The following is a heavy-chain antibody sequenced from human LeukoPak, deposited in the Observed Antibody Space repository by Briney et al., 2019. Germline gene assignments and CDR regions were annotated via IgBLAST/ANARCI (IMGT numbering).Heavy chain of an antibody. J-gene: IGHJ4*02. D-gene: IGHD3-22*01. V-gene: IGHV3-30*04. Sequence: PGGSLRLSCAASGFTFSSYAMHWVRQAPGKGLEWVAVISYDGSNKCYADSVKGRFTISRDNSKNTLYLQMNSLRAEDTAVYYCARDGSNYYDSSGYSAGFDYWGQGTLVTVSS. CDR3: ARDGSNYYDSSGYSAGFDY. CDR2: ISYDGSNK. CDR1: GFTFSSYA.